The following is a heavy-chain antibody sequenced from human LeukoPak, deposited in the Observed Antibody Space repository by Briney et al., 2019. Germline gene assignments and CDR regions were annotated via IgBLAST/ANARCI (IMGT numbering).Heavy chain of an antibody. CDR2: IKTKSGGT. CDR1: GYTFTGYY. V-gene: IGHV1-2*02. D-gene: IGHD6-19*01. Sequence: ASVKVSCKGSGYTFTGYYMHWVRQAPGQGLEWMGWIKTKSGGTNYAQNFQGRVTMTRDTSINTAYLELNRLTSDDTAVYYCARGLDRVAGDNWGLGTLVTVSS. CDR3: ARGLDRVAGDN. J-gene: IGHJ4*02.